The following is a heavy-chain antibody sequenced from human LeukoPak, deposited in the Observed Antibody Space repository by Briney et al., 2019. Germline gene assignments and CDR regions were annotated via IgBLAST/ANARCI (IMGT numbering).Heavy chain of an antibody. CDR2: ISGSGGST. CDR1: GFTFSSYA. V-gene: IGHV3-23*01. D-gene: IGHD2-15*01. Sequence: GGSLRLSCAASGFTFSSYAMSGVRQAPGKGLEWVSAISGSGGSTYYADSVKGRFTISRDNSKNTLYLQMNSLRAEDTAVYYCAKDRIVLVAAFDYWGQGTLVTVSS. CDR3: AKDRIVLVAAFDY. J-gene: IGHJ4*02.